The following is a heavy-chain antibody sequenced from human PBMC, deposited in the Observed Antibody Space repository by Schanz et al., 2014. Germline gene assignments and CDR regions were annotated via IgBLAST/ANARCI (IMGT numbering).Heavy chain of an antibody. CDR3: ARGGGPEDVFDI. D-gene: IGHD2-15*01. J-gene: IGHJ3*02. CDR1: GGTFSSDT. CDR2: IVPIAGIT. Sequence: QVLQVQSGSELKKPGTSVKVSCKASGGTFSSDTFSWVRQAPGQGLEWMGRIVPIAGITNYAQRFQDRVRITADKSTSTAYMELSSLRSDDTAVYYCARGGGPEDVFDIWGQGTILTVSS. V-gene: IGHV1-69*02.